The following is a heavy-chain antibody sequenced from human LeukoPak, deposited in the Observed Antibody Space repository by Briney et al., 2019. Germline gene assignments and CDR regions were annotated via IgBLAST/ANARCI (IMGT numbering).Heavy chain of an antibody. CDR2: INPSGGST. Sequence: AASVKVSCKASGYTFTNYYMHWVRQAPGQGLEWMGIINPSGGSTNYAQKFQGRVTMTRDTSTSTVYMDLGSLTSEDTAVFYCARGKQLSKYGMDVWGQGTTVTVSS. J-gene: IGHJ6*02. CDR3: ARGKQLSKYGMDV. V-gene: IGHV1-46*01. D-gene: IGHD5-18*01. CDR1: GYTFTNYY.